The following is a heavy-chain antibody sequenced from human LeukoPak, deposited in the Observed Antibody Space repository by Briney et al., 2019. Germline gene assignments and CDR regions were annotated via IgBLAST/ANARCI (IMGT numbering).Heavy chain of an antibody. CDR2: INHSGST. D-gene: IGHD6-19*01. CDR3: AVSSGWYRYYFDY. Sequence: PSETLSLTCAVYGGSFSGYYWSWIRQPPGKGLEWIGEINHSGSTNYNPSLKSRVTISVDTSKNQFSLKLSSVTAADTAVYYCAVSSGWYRYYFDYWGQGTLVTVSS. V-gene: IGHV4-34*01. CDR1: GGSFSGYY. J-gene: IGHJ4*02.